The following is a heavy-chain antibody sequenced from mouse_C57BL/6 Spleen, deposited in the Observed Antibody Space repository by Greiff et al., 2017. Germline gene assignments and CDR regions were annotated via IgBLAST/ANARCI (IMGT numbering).Heavy chain of an antibody. J-gene: IGHJ2*01. CDR1: GYAFSSSW. CDR2: IYPGDGDT. Sequence: QVQLQQSGPELVKPGASVKISCKASGYAFSSSWMNWVKQRPGKGLEWIGRIYPGDGDTNYNGKFKGKATLTADKSSSTAYMQLSSLTSEDSAVYFCARSSPYDYDGLDYWGQGTTLTVSS. V-gene: IGHV1-82*01. D-gene: IGHD2-4*01. CDR3: ARSSPYDYDGLDY.